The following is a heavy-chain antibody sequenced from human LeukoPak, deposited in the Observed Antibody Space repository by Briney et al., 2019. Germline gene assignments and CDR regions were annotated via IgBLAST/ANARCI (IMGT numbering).Heavy chain of an antibody. CDR3: ARGGGQWRVRRTRFDY. CDR1: GGSISSSSYY. CDR2: IYYSGST. Sequence: SETLSLTCTVSGGSISSSSYYWGWIRQPPGKGLEWIGSIYYSGSTYYNPSLRSRLTISVDTSKNQFSLKLSSVTAADPAVYYCARGGGQWRVRRTRFDYWAREPWSPSPQ. J-gene: IGHJ4*02. V-gene: IGHV4-39*07. D-gene: IGHD6-19*01.